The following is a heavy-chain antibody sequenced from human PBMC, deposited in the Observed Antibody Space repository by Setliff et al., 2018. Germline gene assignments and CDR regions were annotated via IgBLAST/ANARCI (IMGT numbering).Heavy chain of an antibody. CDR1: GDSVNTNYY. Sequence: PSETLSLTCTVSGDSVNTNYYWSWIRQRPGKRLDWIGEIIHSGSTDYNPSLKSRVTISMDTSKNQFSLKVSSVTAADTAVYYCARSFSRREKFLLDYWGQGALVTVSS. V-gene: IGHV4-34*12. CDR3: ARSFSRREKFLLDY. J-gene: IGHJ4*02. CDR2: IIHSGST.